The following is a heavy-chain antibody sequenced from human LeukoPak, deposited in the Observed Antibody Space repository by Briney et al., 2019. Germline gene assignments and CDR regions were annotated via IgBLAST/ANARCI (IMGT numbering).Heavy chain of an antibody. J-gene: IGHJ4*02. CDR2: IHYSGST. D-gene: IGHD2-2*01. Sequence: SETLSLTCTVSGDSISRYYWSWIRQPPGKGLEWIGYIHYSGSTNNNPSLKSRLTISIDTSKNQFSLKLSSVTAADTAVYYCARISPVYCSSTSCYEAWFDYWGQGTLVTVSS. CDR3: ARISPVYCSSTSCYEAWFDY. V-gene: IGHV4-59*12. CDR1: GDSISRYY.